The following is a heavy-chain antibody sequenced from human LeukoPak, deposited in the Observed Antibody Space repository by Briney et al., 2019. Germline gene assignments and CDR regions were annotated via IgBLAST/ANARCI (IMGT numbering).Heavy chain of an antibody. CDR2: ISSSSSYI. D-gene: IGHD1-26*01. CDR3: ARVHSGRDGDY. Sequence: GGSLRLSCAASGFTFSSYSMNWVRQAPGKGLEWVSSISSSSSYIYYADSVKGRFTISRDNAKNSLYLQMNSLRAEDTAVYYCARVHSGRDGDYWGQGTLVTVSS. V-gene: IGHV3-21*01. CDR1: GFTFSSYS. J-gene: IGHJ4*02.